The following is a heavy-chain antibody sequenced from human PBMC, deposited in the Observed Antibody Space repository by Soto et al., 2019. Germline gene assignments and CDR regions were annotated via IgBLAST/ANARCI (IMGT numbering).Heavy chain of an antibody. CDR3: SKGSGWYYPEYFQH. D-gene: IGHD6-19*01. V-gene: IGHV3-30*18. CDR2: TSSDGTNK. Sequence: QVQLVQSGGGVVQPGSSLRVACAASGFTFSGYGMHWVRQAPGKGLEWVAVTSSDGTNKYYADSVKGRFTISRDNSKNTLYLQMNNLRAEDTAVYYCSKGSGWYYPEYFQHWGQGTLVTVSS. CDR1: GFTFSGYG. J-gene: IGHJ1*01.